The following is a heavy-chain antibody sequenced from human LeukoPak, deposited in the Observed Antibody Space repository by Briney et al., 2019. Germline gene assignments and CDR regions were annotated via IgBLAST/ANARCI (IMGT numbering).Heavy chain of an antibody. D-gene: IGHD1-1*01. J-gene: IGHJ6*02. V-gene: IGHV4-59*08. CDR2: IYYSGST. CDR3: ARLAKWKQYGMDV. Sequence: SETLSLTCTVSGGSISSYYWSWIRQPPGKGLEWIGYIYYSGSTNYNPSLKSRVTIPVDTSKNQFSLKLSSVTAAGTAVYYCARLAKWKQYGMDVWGQGTTVTVSS. CDR1: GGSISSYY.